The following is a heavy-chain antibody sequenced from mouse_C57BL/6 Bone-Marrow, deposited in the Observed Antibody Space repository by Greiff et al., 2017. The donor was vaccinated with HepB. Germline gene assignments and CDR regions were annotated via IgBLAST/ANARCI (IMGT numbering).Heavy chain of an antibody. V-gene: IGHV4-1*01. CDR3: ARGDYDYGHWYFDV. CDR1: GVDFSRYW. J-gene: IGHJ1*03. Sequence: CAASGVDFSRYWMSWVRRAPGKGLEWIGEINPDSSTINYAPSLKDKFIISRDNAKNTLYLQMSKVRSEDTALYYCARGDYDYGHWYFDVWGTGTTVTVSS. CDR2: INPDSSTI. D-gene: IGHD2-4*01.